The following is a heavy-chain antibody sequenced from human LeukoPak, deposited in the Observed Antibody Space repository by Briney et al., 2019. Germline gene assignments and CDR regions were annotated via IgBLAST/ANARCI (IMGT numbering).Heavy chain of an antibody. CDR2: ISGSDGST. V-gene: IGHV3-23*01. D-gene: IGHD3-22*01. J-gene: IGHJ4*02. Sequence: GGSLRLSCAASGFTFSTYAMNWVRQAPGKGLEWVSIISGSDGSTYYADSVKGRFTISRDNSKNTLFLQMNSLRAEDTAVYYCAKGQWFFDNWGQGTLVTVSS. CDR3: AKGQWFFDN. CDR1: GFTFSTYA.